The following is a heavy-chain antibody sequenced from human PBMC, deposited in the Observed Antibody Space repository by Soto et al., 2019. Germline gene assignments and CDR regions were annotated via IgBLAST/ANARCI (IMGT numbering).Heavy chain of an antibody. CDR2: ISYDGSNK. D-gene: IGHD3-10*01. CDR3: AKVGPYYYGSGSGGMDV. CDR1: GFTFSSYG. V-gene: IGHV3-30*18. Sequence: QVQLVESGGGVVQPGRSLRLSCAASGFTFSSYGMHWVRQAPGKGLEWVAVISYDGSNKYYADSVKGRFTISRDNSKNTLYLQMNSLRAEDTAVYYCAKVGPYYYGSGSGGMDVWGQGTTVTVSS. J-gene: IGHJ6*02.